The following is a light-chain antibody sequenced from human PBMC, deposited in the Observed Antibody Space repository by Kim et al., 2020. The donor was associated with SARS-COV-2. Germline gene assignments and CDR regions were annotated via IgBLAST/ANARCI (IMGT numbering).Light chain of an antibody. CDR2: AAS. J-gene: IGKJ4*02. V-gene: IGKV1-39*01. Sequence: DIQMTQSPSSLSASVGDRVTITCRASQSISSYLNWYQQKPGKAPKLLIYAASSLQSGVPSRFSGSGSGTYFTLTISSLQPEDFATYYCQQSYSSSLRFGGGTKVDIK. CDR1: QSISSY. CDR3: QQSYSSSLR.